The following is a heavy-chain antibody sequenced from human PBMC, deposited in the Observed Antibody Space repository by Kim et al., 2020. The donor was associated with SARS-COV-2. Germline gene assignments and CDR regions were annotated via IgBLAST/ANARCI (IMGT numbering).Heavy chain of an antibody. CDR2: IYPGDSDT. CDR1: GYSFTSYW. V-gene: IGHV5-51*01. Sequence: GESLKISCKGSGYSFTSYWIGWVRQMPGKGLEWMGIIYPGDSDTRYSPSFQGQVTISADKSISTAYLQWSSLKASDTAMYYCARHFYYYDSSGYYYSKNWFDPWGQGTLVTASS. D-gene: IGHD3-22*01. J-gene: IGHJ5*02. CDR3: ARHFYYYDSSGYYYSKNWFDP.